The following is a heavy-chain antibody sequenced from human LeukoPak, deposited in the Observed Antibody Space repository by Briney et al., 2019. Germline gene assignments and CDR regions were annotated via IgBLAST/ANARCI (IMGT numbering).Heavy chain of an antibody. CDR3: ARANLESSDYAIAN. J-gene: IGHJ4*02. CDR1: GFIFTKYD. D-gene: IGHD5-12*01. V-gene: IGHV3-13*01. Sequence: GGSLRLSFAASGFIFTKYDMHWVRHVTGRGLEWVSGIDRDGVTYYSDSVKGRFTMSRENGENSVYLQLNSLRAGDTAVYFCARANLESSDYAIANSGPGILVTVSS. CDR2: IDRDGVT.